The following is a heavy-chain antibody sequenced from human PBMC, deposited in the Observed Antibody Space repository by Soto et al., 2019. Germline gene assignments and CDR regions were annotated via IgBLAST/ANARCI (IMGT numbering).Heavy chain of an antibody. CDR1: GDSLSSGYY. V-gene: IGHV4-31*03. Sequence: QVQLQESGPGLVKPSQTLSLTCTVSGDSLSSGYYWSWIRQHPGKGLEWIGYVSPSGTTYYNPSLNGRDSISIDTSKNQFSLDVTSVTAADTAVYHCARDRGGYGMDVWGQGTTVTVSS. CDR3: ARDRGGYGMDV. J-gene: IGHJ6*02. CDR2: VSPSGTT.